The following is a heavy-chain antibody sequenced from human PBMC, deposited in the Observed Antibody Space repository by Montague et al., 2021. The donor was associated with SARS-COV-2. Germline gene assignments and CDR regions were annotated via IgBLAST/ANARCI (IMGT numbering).Heavy chain of an antibody. CDR1: GASLSSDSLS. V-gene: IGHV6-1*01. Sequence: VSPGASLSSDSLSWHWIRQSPSRGLEWLASTYYRSRWYNDSAPSVSGRATVKPDTSRNQFSLHLDSVTPEDTALYFCARKMDSSFDVWGKGTMVIVSS. D-gene: IGHD2-2*03. CDR2: TYYRSRWYN. CDR3: ARKMDSSFDV. J-gene: IGHJ3*01.